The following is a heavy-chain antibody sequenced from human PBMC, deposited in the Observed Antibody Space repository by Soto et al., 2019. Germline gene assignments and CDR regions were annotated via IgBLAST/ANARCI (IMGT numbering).Heavy chain of an antibody. Sequence: QVQLVESGGGVVQPGTSLRLSCAASGFTFSSYGMHWVRQAPGKGLEWVTFIWYDGNNKYYADSVKGGFTISRDNSKNTLYLQMNSLRAEDTAVYYCARKEGSDTSGYPTTNYYGMDVWGQGTTVTVSS. CDR3: ARKEGSDTSGYPTTNYYGMDV. V-gene: IGHV3-33*01. CDR2: IWYDGNNK. D-gene: IGHD3-22*01. J-gene: IGHJ6*02. CDR1: GFTFSSYG.